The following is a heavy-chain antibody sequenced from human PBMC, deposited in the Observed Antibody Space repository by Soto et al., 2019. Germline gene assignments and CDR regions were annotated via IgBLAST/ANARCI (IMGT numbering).Heavy chain of an antibody. V-gene: IGHV3-23*01. CDR1: GFICSSYD. CDR2: ILVDGRT. CDR3: AKATATGGGAFDI. Sequence: LRLSCAASGFICSSYDMSWVRQAPGKGLEWVSTILVDGRTFYVDSVKGRFTISRDSSQNTVYLQMNSLTAGDTALYYCAKATATGGGAFDICGQGTMVTVSS. D-gene: IGHD2-8*02. J-gene: IGHJ3*02.